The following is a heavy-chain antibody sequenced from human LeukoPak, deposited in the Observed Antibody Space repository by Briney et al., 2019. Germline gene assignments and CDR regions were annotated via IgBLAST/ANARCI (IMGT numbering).Heavy chain of an antibody. Sequence: GGSLRLSCAVSGFPFSVFEMNWVRQAPGKGLEWVSAISGSGGSTYYADSVKGRFTISRDNSKNTLYPQMNSLRAEDTAVYYCAKVLAGWGQGTLVTVSS. D-gene: IGHD3-10*01. V-gene: IGHV3-23*01. CDR3: AKVLAG. J-gene: IGHJ4*02. CDR1: GFPFSVFE. CDR2: ISGSGGST.